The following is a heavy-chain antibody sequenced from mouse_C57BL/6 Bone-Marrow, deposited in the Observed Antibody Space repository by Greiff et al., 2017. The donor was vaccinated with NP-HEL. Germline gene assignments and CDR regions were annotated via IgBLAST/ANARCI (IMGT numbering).Heavy chain of an antibody. CDR2: IHPNSGST. V-gene: IGHV1-64*01. J-gene: IGHJ4*01. CDR3: VVLYYDYDDAMDY. CDR1: GYTFTSYW. D-gene: IGHD2-4*01. Sequence: VQLQQSGAELVKPGASVKLSCKASGYTFTSYWMHWVKQRPGQGLEWIGMIHPNSGSTNYNEKFKSKATLTVDKSSSTAYMQLSSLTSEDSAVYYCVVLYYDYDDAMDYWGQGTSVTVSS.